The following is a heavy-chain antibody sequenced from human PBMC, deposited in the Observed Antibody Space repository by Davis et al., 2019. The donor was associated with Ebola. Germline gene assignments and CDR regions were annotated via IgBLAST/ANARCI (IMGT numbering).Heavy chain of an antibody. CDR3: ASPGTSCYAAYCGMDV. CDR1: GYTFTSYG. J-gene: IGHJ6*02. V-gene: IGHV1-18*01. D-gene: IGHD2-2*01. Sequence: ASVKVSCKASGYTFTSYGISWVRQAPGQGLEWMGWISAYNGNTNYAQKLQGRVTMTTDTSTSTAYMELRSLRSEDTAVYYCASPGTSCYAAYCGMDVWGQGTTVTVSS. CDR2: ISAYNGNT.